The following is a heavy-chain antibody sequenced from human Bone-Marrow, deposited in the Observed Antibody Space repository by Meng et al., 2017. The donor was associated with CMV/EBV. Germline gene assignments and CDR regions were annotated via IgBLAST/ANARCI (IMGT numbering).Heavy chain of an antibody. CDR2: ISPKDGET. D-gene: IGHD3-3*01. Sequence: ASVKVSCKASGYTFGGHYIHWVRQAPGQGPEWMGWISPKDGETDYAQRFQGRVTMTRDSAITTAYMVLSRLTSDDTAVYFCARPPEVYYTVERYYFDHCGQGTLITVSS. CDR1: GYTFGGHY. V-gene: IGHV1-2*02. CDR3: ARPPEVYYTVERYYFDH. J-gene: IGHJ4*02.